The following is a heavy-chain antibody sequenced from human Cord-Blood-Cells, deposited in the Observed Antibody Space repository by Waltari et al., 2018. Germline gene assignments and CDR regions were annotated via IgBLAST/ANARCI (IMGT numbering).Heavy chain of an antibody. CDR3: STAVIGDYYFDY. CDR1: GYTLTDLS. CDR2: FGSEDGET. J-gene: IGHJ4*02. Sequence: QVQLVQSGAEVKKHGASVKVFYKVYGYTLTDLSMHWVRQAPGKGLEWMGCFGSEDGETIYAKKFQGRITMTEDTSNDTAYMELSSLRSEDTAVYYCSTAVIGDYYFDYWGQGTLVTVSS. D-gene: IGHD4-17*01. V-gene: IGHV1-24*01.